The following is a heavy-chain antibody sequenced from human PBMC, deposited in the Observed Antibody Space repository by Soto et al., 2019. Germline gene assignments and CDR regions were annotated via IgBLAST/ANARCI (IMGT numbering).Heavy chain of an antibody. CDR3: AKDPYDSSGYYHDY. CDR2: ISGSGGST. D-gene: IGHD3-22*01. J-gene: IGHJ4*02. V-gene: IGHV3-23*01. Sequence: GGSLRLSCAASGFTFSSYAMSWVRQAPGKGLEWVSAISGSGGSTYSADSVKGRFTISRDNSKNTMFLQMNSLRAEDTAAYYCAKDPYDSSGYYHDYWGQGTLVTVSS. CDR1: GFTFSSYA.